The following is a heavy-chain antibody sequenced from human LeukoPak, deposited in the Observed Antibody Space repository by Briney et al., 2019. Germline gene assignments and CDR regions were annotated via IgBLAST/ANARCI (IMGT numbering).Heavy chain of an antibody. Sequence: ASVKVSCKASAYIFTGYYLHWVRQPPGQGLEWMGWADPNNSDTNYAQKFQGRVTMTRARSISTAYLELSRLTSDDTAVYYCGRRSPNGLDAFDIWGQGTMVTVSS. CDR3: GRRSPNGLDAFDI. D-gene: IGHD2-8*01. V-gene: IGHV1-2*02. J-gene: IGHJ3*02. CDR1: AYIFTGYY. CDR2: ADPNNSDT.